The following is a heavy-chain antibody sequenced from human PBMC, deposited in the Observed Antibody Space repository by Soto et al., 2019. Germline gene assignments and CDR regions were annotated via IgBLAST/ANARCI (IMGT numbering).Heavy chain of an antibody. J-gene: IGHJ3*02. CDR2: IYYSGST. CDR3: ARRGYSYDDAFDI. D-gene: IGHD5-18*01. CDR1: GGSISSGGYY. Sequence: SETLSLTCTVSGGSISSGGYYWSWIRQHPGKGLEWIGYIYYSGSTYYNPSLKSRVTISVDTSKNQFSLKLSSVTAADTAVYYCARRGYSYDDAFDIWGQGTMVTVSS. V-gene: IGHV4-31*03.